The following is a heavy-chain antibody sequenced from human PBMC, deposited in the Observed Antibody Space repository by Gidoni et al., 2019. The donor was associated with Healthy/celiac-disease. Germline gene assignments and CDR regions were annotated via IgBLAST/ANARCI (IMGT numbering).Heavy chain of an antibody. Sequence: EVQLVESGGGLVQPGGSLRLSCAASGFTFSSYAMSWVRQAPGKGLAWVSAISGSGGSTYYADSVKGRFTISRENSKNTLYLQMNSLRAEDTAVYYCAKETYYDFWSGYSSNWYFDLWGRGTLVTVSS. CDR1: GFTFSSYA. J-gene: IGHJ2*01. CDR2: ISGSGGST. D-gene: IGHD3-3*01. V-gene: IGHV3-23*04. CDR3: AKETYYDFWSGYSSNWYFDL.